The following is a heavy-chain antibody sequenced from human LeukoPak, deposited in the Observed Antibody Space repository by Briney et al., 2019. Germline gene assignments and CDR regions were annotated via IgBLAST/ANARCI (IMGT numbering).Heavy chain of an antibody. V-gene: IGHV4-39*07. D-gene: IGHD1-26*01. CDR1: GGSISSSSYY. CDR3: ARDRGSYYGWFDP. CDR2: IYYSGST. J-gene: IGHJ5*02. Sequence: KASETLSLTCTVSGGSISSSSYYWGWIRQPPGKGLEWIGSIYYSGSTYYNPSLKSRVTISVDTSKNQFSLKLSSVTAADTAVYYCARDRGSYYGWFDPWGQGTLVTVSS.